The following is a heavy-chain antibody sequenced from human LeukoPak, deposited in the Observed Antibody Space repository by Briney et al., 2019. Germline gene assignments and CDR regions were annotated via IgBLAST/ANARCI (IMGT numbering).Heavy chain of an antibody. CDR1: GGSISSYY. Sequence: PSETLSLTCTVSGGSISSYYWSWIRQPPGKGLEWIGDICYSGSTNYNPSPKNRVTISVDTPKNQFSLKQSSVTAADTAVYYCARGGSYYNNNWFDPWGQGTLVTVAS. D-gene: IGHD3-10*01. V-gene: IGHV4-59*01. CDR3: ARGGSYYNNNWFDP. J-gene: IGHJ5*02. CDR2: ICYSGST.